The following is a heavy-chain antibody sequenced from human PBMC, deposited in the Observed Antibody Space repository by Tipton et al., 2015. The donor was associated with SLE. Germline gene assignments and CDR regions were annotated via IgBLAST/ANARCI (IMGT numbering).Heavy chain of an antibody. CDR3: AAGVASPFDY. CDR2: IYYSGST. CDR1: GGSISSYY. D-gene: IGHD3-10*01. V-gene: IGHV4-59*01. Sequence: TLSLTRTVSGGSISSYYWSWIRQPPGKGLEWIGYIYYSGSTNYNPSLKSRVTISVDTSKNQFSLKLSSVTAADTAVYYCAAGVASPFDYWGQGTLVTVSS. J-gene: IGHJ4*02.